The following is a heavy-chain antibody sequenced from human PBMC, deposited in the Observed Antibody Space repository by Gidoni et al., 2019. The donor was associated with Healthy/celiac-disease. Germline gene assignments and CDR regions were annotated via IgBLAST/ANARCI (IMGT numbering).Heavy chain of an antibody. CDR2: ISYDGSNK. J-gene: IGHJ5*02. CDR3: ARGGYGVLVVVAATPDWFDP. V-gene: IGHV3-30-3*01. CDR1: GFTFRRYA. Sequence: QVQLVESGGGVVQPGRSLRLSCAASGFTFRRYAMHWVRQAPGKGLEWVAVISYDGSNKYYADSVKGRFTISRDNSKNTLYLQMNSLRAEDTAVYYCARGGYGVLVVVAATPDWFDPWGQGTLVTVSS. D-gene: IGHD2-15*01.